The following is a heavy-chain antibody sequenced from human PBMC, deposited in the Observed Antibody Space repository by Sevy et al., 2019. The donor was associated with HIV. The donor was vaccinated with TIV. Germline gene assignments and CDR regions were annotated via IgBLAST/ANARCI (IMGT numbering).Heavy chain of an antibody. CDR1: GFTFRSYA. CDR2: ISGPGALT. Sequence: GGSLRLSCAVSGFTFRSYAMSWVRQAPGKGLEWVSSISGPGALTYYAESVKGRFTISRDNSKNKLFLQMNSLRAEDTALYDCAKGDEPAADFADYVPNAFDIWGQGTMVTVSS. D-gene: IGHD4-17*01. CDR3: AKGDEPAADFADYVPNAFDI. V-gene: IGHV3-23*01. J-gene: IGHJ3*02.